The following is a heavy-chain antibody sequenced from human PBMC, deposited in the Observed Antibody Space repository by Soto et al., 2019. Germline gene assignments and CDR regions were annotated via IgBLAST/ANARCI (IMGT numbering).Heavy chain of an antibody. D-gene: IGHD3-10*01. CDR3: ARDRITLANDAFDI. Sequence: KAXETLSLTCTVAGGSFSSYYWSWIRQPAGKGLDWIGRIYTSGSTNYNPSLKSRVTMSVDTSKNHFSLNLSSVTAAADTAVYYCARDRITLANDAFDIWGQGTMVTVSS. V-gene: IGHV4-4*07. J-gene: IGHJ3*02. CDR1: GGSFSSYY. CDR2: IYTSGST.